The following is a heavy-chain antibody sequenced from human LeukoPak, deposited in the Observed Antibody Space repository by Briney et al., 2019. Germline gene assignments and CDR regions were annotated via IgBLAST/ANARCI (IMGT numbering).Heavy chain of an antibody. V-gene: IGHV3-30*04. CDR2: ISYDGSNK. CDR1: GFTFSSYA. CDR3: ARDIDAYYYGSGSSD. D-gene: IGHD3-10*01. J-gene: IGHJ4*02. Sequence: GGSLRLSCAASGFTFSSYAMHWVRQAPGKGLEWVAVISYDGSNKYYADSVKGRFTISRDNSKNTLYLQMNSLRVEDTAVYYCARDIDAYYYGSGSSDWGQGTLVTVSS.